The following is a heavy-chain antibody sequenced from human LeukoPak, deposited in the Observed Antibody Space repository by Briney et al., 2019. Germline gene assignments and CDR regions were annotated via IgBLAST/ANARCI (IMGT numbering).Heavy chain of an antibody. J-gene: IGHJ1*01. CDR2: ISGDGGVI. CDR1: GFTFNIQA. Sequence: GGSLRLSCAASGFTFNIQAMSWVRQAPGKGLEWGSVISGDGGVIFDGYSVEGRFTSSRDNSNNNLYLQMNSLRVADTAVYYCAKFTKFDFSSDYSLESGGEGTLVTVSS. V-gene: IGHV3-23*01. D-gene: IGHD3-3*01. CDR3: AKFTKFDFSSDYSLES.